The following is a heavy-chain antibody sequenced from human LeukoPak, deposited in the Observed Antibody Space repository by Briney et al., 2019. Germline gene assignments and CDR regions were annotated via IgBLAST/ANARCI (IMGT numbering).Heavy chain of an antibody. J-gene: IGHJ4*02. D-gene: IGHD4-11*01. V-gene: IGHV3-23*01. CDR2: ISGSGDNT. Sequence: PGGSLRLSCAASGFTFSSYAMSWVRQAPGKGLEWVSAISGSGDNTYYADSVKDRFTISRDKSKNTLYLQMNSLGAEDTAVYYCAKNRGNYYYFDYWGQGILVTVSS. CDR1: GFTFSSYA. CDR3: AKNRGNYYYFDY.